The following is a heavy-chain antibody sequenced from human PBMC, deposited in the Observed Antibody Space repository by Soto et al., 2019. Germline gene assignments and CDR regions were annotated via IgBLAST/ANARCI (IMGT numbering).Heavy chain of an antibody. CDR1: GFTFSSYG. D-gene: IGHD2-2*01. V-gene: IGHV3-33*01. CDR2: IWYDGSNK. J-gene: IGHJ6*02. Sequence: GGSLRLSCAASGFTFSSYGMHWVRQAPGKGLEWVAVIWYDGSNKYYADSVKGRFTISRDNSKNTLFLQMNSLRAEDTAVYYCAREAGYCSSTSCHRADYYYYGMDVWGQGTTVTVSS. CDR3: AREAGYCSSTSCHRADYYYYGMDV.